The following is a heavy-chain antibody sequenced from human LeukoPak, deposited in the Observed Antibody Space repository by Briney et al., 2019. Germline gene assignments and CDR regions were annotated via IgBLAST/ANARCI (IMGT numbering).Heavy chain of an antibody. CDR1: GYTFPSYG. CDR3: ARDRTYCGGDCYSGWFDP. CDR2: ISAYNGNT. V-gene: IGHV1-18*01. J-gene: IGHJ5*02. Sequence: DSVKVSCKASGYTFPSYGISWVRQAPGQGLEWMGWISAYNGNTNYAQKLQGRVTMTTDTSTSTAYMELRSLRSDDTAVYYCARDRTYCGGDCYSGWFDPWGQGTLVTVSS. D-gene: IGHD2-21*02.